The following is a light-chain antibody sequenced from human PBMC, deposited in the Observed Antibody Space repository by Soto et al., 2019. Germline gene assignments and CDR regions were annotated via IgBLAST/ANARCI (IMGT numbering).Light chain of an antibody. CDR2: GAS. Sequence: EIVMTQSPATLSVSPGERATLSCRASQSVSSNLAWYQQKPGQAPRLLIYGASTRATGIPARFSGSESGTELTLTISSLRSEDFSLYYCQQYNNWPPWMFGQGTKVEIK. CDR1: QSVSSN. V-gene: IGKV3-15*01. J-gene: IGKJ1*01. CDR3: QQYNNWPPWM.